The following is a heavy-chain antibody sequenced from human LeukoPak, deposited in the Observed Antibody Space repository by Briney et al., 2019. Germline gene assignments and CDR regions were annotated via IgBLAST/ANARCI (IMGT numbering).Heavy chain of an antibody. CDR1: GFTFSSYW. V-gene: IGHV3-23*01. Sequence: GGSLRLSCAASGFTFSSYWMSWVRQAPGKGLEWVSAISGSGGSTYYADSVKGRFTISRDNSKNTLYLQMNSLRAEDTAVYYCASRRYCSSTSCPNWFDPWGQGTLVTVSS. CDR2: ISGSGGST. J-gene: IGHJ5*02. CDR3: ASRRYCSSTSCPNWFDP. D-gene: IGHD2-2*01.